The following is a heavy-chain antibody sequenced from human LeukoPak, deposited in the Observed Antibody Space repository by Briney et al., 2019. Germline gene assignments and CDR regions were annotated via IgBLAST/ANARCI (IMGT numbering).Heavy chain of an antibody. CDR3: ARVIWSGHSYYLDH. CDR2: ISTSGSAI. D-gene: IGHD3-3*01. Sequence: GGSLRLSCAASGFTFSNYYMGWVRQAPGKGLEWVSYISTSGSAINYADSVKGRFTISRDNAKNSLFLQMNSLRDDDTAVYYCARVIWSGHSYYLDHWGQGTLVTVSS. J-gene: IGHJ4*02. V-gene: IGHV3-48*02. CDR1: GFTFSNYY.